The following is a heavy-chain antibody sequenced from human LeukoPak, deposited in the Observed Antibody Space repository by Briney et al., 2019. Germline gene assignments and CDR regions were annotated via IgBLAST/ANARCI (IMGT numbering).Heavy chain of an antibody. Sequence: ASVKVSCKVSGYTLTELSMHWVRQAPGKGLEWMGGFDPEDGETIYAQKFQGRVTMTEDTSTDTAYMELSSLRSEDTAVYYCATGSGAAAGIYYYYYMDVWGKGTTVTVSS. CDR3: ATGSGAAAGIYYYYYMDV. J-gene: IGHJ6*03. D-gene: IGHD6-13*01. CDR2: FDPEDGET. CDR1: GYTLTELS. V-gene: IGHV1-24*01.